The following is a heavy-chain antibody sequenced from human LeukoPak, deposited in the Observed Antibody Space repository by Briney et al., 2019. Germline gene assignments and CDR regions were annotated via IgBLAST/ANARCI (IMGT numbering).Heavy chain of an antibody. J-gene: IGHJ4*02. CDR2: INHSGST. V-gene: IGHV4-34*01. CDR3: ARTMVRGVIPFDY. CDR1: GGSFSGYY. Sequence: NASETLSLTCAVYGGSFSGYYWSWIRRPPGKGLEWIGEINHSGSTNYNPSLKSRVTISVDTSKNQFSLKLSSVTAADTAVYYCARTMVRGVIPFDYWGQGTLVTVSS. D-gene: IGHD3-10*01.